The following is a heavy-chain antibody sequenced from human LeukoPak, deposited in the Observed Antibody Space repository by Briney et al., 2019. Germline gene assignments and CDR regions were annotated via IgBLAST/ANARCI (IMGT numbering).Heavy chain of an antibody. J-gene: IGHJ4*02. CDR3: ARHLAYYYDSSGYYYVGALDY. Sequence: ASVKVSCKASGYTFTGYYMHWVRQAPGQGLEWMGWINPNSGGTNYAQKFQGRVTMTRDTSISTAYMELSRLRSDDTAVYYCARHLAYYYDSSGYYYVGALDYWGQGTLVTVSS. V-gene: IGHV1-2*02. CDR2: INPNSGGT. D-gene: IGHD3-22*01. CDR1: GYTFTGYY.